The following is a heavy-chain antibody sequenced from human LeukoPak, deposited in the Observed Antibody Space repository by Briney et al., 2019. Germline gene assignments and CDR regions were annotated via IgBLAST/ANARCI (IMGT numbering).Heavy chain of an antibody. J-gene: IGHJ4*02. CDR2: ITGSGENA. CDR3: ARMPGGSYYHRLDS. Sequence: GGSLRLSCAASGFAFSNYALSWVRQAPGKGLQWVSAITGSGENAYYADSVKGRFIISRDNSKNTLYLQMSSLRGEDTAVYYCARMPGGSYYHRLDSWGQGTLVTVSS. D-gene: IGHD2-15*01. V-gene: IGHV3-23*01. CDR1: GFAFSNYA.